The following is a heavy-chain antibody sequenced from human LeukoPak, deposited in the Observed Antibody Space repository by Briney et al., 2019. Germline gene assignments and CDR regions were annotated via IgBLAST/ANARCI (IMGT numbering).Heavy chain of an antibody. D-gene: IGHD3-10*01. V-gene: IGHV1-46*01. CDR2: INPSGGST. Sequence: ASVKVSCKASGYTFTSYYMHWVRQAPGQGLEWMGIINPSGGSTSYAQKFHGRVTMTRDTSTSTAYMELSSLRPEDTAVYYCARDGSPVGVRGVTPHFDYWGKGTLVTVSS. J-gene: IGHJ4*02. CDR3: ARDGSPVGVRGVTPHFDY. CDR1: GYTFTSYY.